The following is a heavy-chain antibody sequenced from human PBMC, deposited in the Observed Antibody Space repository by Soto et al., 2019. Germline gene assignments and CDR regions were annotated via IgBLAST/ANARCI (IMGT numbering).Heavy chain of an antibody. CDR3: TRPHDYIWGSDRTIQRYGMDV. J-gene: IGHJ6*02. V-gene: IGHV1-2*02. CDR1: GYRFTGYG. CDR2: INPKSGDT. D-gene: IGHD3-16*02. Sequence: GASVKVSCKASGYRFTGYGFHWVRQAPGQGLQWMGWINPKSGDTDYAQKFQGRVTMTREMSTSTAYMELSDLRSEDTAVYYCTRPHDYIWGSDRTIQRYGMDVWGQGTTVTVSS.